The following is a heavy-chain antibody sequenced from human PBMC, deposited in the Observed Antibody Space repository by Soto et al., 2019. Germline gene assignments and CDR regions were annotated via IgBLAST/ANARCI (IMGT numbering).Heavy chain of an antibody. CDR2: ISSNSAYI. D-gene: IGHD3-10*01. Sequence: GGPLRLSWAASGFTFRSYARNWFRQAPGKGLEWVSTISSNSAYIYYTDALRGRFTISRDNAKNSLHLQMNSLRAEDTAVYYCARSFGEFTFDYWGQGTTVTVSS. J-gene: IGHJ4*03. V-gene: IGHV3-21*01. CDR3: ARSFGEFTFDY. CDR1: GFTFRSYA.